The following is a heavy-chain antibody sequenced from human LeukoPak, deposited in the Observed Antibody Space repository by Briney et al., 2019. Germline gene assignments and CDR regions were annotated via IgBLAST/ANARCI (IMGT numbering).Heavy chain of an antibody. V-gene: IGHV3-48*03. Sequence: GGSLRLSCAASGFTFSSYEMNWVRQAPGKGLEWVSYISSSGSTRTYADSVKGRFTISRDNAKNSLYLEMSSLRAEDTAVYYCGREIVSAVAGNFDYWGQGTLVTVSS. CDR3: GREIVSAVAGNFDY. J-gene: IGHJ4*02. CDR1: GFTFSSYE. CDR2: ISSSGSTR. D-gene: IGHD6-19*01.